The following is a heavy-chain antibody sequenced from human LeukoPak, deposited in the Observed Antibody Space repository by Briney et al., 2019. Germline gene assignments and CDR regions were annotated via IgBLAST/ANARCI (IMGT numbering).Heavy chain of an antibody. Sequence: GRSMRLSCAASGFTFSSYAIHWVRQPPGKGLEWVAIIWYDGSKTYYAESVKGRFTISRDNSNNMAYLQMSSLRVEDTAVYFCEKEVGPDLGAWGQGTLVTVSS. J-gene: IGHJ4*02. CDR3: EKEVGPDLGA. D-gene: IGHD1-26*01. V-gene: IGHV3-33*06. CDR1: GFTFSSYA. CDR2: IWYDGSKT.